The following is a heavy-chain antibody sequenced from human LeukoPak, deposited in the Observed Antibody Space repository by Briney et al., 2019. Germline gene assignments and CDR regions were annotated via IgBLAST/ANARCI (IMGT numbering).Heavy chain of an antibody. CDR3: ARDLAGKDYYYYYMDV. J-gene: IGHJ6*03. D-gene: IGHD1-14*01. V-gene: IGHV4-39*02. CDR1: GGSISSSSYY. CDR2: IFYSGST. Sequence: SETLSLTCTVSGGSISSSSYYWGWIRQPPGKGLEWIGSIFYSGSTYYNPSLKSRVTISVDTSKNQFPLKLSSVTAADTAVYYCARDLAGKDYYYYYMDVWGQGTLVTVSS.